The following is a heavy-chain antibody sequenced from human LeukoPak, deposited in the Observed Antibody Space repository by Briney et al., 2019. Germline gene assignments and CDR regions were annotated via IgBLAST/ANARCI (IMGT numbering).Heavy chain of an antibody. CDR3: ARVGYFVVVPPESPLFAY. V-gene: IGHV1-2*02. CDR2: INPSSGGT. D-gene: IGHD2-2*01. Sequence: GASVKVSCKASGYTFTGYYMHWVRQAPGQGLEWMGGINPSSGGTNYVQKFQGRVTMTRDTSISTAYMELSRLRSDDTAVYYCARVGYFVVVPPESPLFAYWGEGTLVTVSS. J-gene: IGHJ4*02. CDR1: GYTFTGYY.